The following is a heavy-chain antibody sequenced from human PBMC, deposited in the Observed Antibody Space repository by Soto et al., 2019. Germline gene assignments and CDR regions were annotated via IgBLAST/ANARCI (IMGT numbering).Heavy chain of an antibody. V-gene: IGHV4-31*03. CDR1: GVSVRSGGYY. CDR2: ISFSGTS. Sequence: QVQLQESGPGLVKPSQTLSLTCTVSGVSVRSGGYYWTWIRQHPGKGLEWIGYISFSGTSDYFPSLKSRVSISLDRSNNQVSLNLTSVTAADTAIYYCARASYCGGDCYWYFDVWGRGTLVTVTS. D-gene: IGHD2-21*01. CDR3: ARASYCGGDCYWYFDV. J-gene: IGHJ2*01.